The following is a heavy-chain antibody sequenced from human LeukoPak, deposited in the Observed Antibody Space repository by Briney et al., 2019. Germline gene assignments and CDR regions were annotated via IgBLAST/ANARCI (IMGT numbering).Heavy chain of an antibody. J-gene: IGHJ4*02. CDR3: TADLPPPRGYDYPFDY. CDR2: IESKTDGETT. V-gene: IGHV3-15*04. Sequence: GGSLRLSCAASGFTFSSYAMSWVRQAPGKGLECVGRIESKTDGETTDYAAPVKGRFTISRDDSKNMLYLQMNSLKSEDTAVYYCTADLPPPRGYDYPFDYWGQGSLVTVSS. D-gene: IGHD5-12*01. CDR1: GFTFSSYA.